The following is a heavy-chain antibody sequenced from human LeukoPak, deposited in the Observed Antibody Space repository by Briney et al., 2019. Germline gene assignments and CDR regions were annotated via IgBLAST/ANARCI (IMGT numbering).Heavy chain of an antibody. Sequence: GGSLRLSCAASGFTFTDYSMNWVRQAPGKGLRWVSSLDPTSKYIYSADSLQGRFTISRDNARNSVFLQMNSLRAGDTAVYCCVRVSSARGFYFDLWGQGTLVTVSS. CDR3: VRVSSARGFYFDL. J-gene: IGHJ4*02. CDR1: GFTFTDYS. V-gene: IGHV3-21*06. CDR2: LDPTSKYI. D-gene: IGHD3-10*01.